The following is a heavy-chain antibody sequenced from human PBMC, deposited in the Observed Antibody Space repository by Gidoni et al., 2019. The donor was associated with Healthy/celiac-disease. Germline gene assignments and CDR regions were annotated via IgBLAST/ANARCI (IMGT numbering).Heavy chain of an antibody. V-gene: IGHV3-23*01. J-gene: IGHJ3*02. CDR3: ATTYVDIVATTIGAFDI. D-gene: IGHD5-12*01. CDR2: ISGSGGSK. Sequence: EVQLLESGGGLVQPGGPLRLSCAASGFTFSSYAMSWVRQAPGKGLVWVSAISGSGGSKYYADSVKGRFTISRDNAKNTLYLQMNSLRAEDTAVYYCATTYVDIVATTIGAFDIWGQGTMVTVSS. CDR1: GFTFSSYA.